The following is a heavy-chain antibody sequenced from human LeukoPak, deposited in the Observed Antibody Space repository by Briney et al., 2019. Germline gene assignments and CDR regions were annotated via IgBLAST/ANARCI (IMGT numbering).Heavy chain of an antibody. V-gene: IGHV3-30*02. J-gene: IGHJ6*03. CDR1: GFSFGTFG. D-gene: IGHD3-3*01. Sequence: GGSLRLSCVASGFSFGTFGMHWVRQPPGKGLEWVTFIGYGGDNKYYADSVKGRFTLSRDSSKNTLYLQMNSLRAEDTALYYCARGGGTIFGVLITIGDYMDVWGKGTTVTVSS. CDR3: ARGGGTIFGVLITIGDYMDV. CDR2: IGYGGDNK.